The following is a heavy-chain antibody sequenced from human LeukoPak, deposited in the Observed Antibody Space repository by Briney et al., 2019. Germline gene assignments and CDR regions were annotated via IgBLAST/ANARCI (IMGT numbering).Heavy chain of an antibody. Sequence: GASVKVSCKVSGYTLTELSMHWVRQAPGKGLEWMGGFDPEDGETIYAQKFQGRVTMTEDTSTDTAYMELSSLRSEDTAVYYCATIEGSGWHNPLTYWGQGTLVTVSS. V-gene: IGHV1-24*01. CDR3: ATIEGSGWHNPLTY. J-gene: IGHJ4*02. D-gene: IGHD6-19*01. CDR2: FDPEDGET. CDR1: GYTLTELS.